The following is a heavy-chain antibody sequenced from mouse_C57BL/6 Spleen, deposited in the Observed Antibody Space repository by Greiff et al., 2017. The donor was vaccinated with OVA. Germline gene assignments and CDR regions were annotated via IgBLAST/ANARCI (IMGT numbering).Heavy chain of an antibody. Sequence: EVKLQESGPELVKPGASVKISCKASGYTFTDYYMNWVKQSHGKSLEWIGDINPNNGGTSYNQKFKGKATLTVDKSSSTAYMELRSLTSEDSAVYYCARGGYYGSSPSDYWGQGTTLTVSS. CDR3: ARGGYYGSSPSDY. J-gene: IGHJ2*01. CDR2: INPNNGGT. CDR1: GYTFTDYY. V-gene: IGHV1-26*01. D-gene: IGHD1-1*01.